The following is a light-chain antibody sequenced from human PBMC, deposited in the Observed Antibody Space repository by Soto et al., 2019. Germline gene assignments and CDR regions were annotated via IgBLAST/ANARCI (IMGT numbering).Light chain of an antibody. J-gene: IGKJ3*01. CDR1: QSISSNY. Sequence: EILLTQSPGPLSLSPGERATLSCRASQSISSNYLAWYQQRPGQAPRLLIFGASYRATGIPDRFSGSGSGTDFTLTISRLEPEDFAVYYCQQYSSSPPEFTFGPGTRVDSK. CDR3: QQYSSSPPEFT. V-gene: IGKV3-20*01. CDR2: GAS.